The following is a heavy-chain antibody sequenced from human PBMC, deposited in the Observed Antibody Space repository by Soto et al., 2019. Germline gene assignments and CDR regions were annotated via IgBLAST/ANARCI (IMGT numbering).Heavy chain of an antibody. J-gene: IGHJ4*02. V-gene: IGHV3-33*01. CDR3: ARDDDTNGHYSKFHY. CDR2: IWYHGRNE. Sequence: VAVIWYHGRNEYYADSVKGRFTISRDNSKNTVYLQMNSLRAEDTAVYYCARDDDTNGHYSKFHYWGQGTQVTVSS. D-gene: IGHD3-22*01.